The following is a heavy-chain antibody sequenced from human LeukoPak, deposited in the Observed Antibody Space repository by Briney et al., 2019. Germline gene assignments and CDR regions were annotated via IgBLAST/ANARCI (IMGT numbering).Heavy chain of an antibody. CDR3: AREVGGDFDALDS. CDR2: IFQSGST. Sequence: PSETLSLTCAVSGGSISSGHWWRWVRQPPGRGLQWIGEIFQSGSTNYNPSLKSRVTISVDNSKNQFSLTLTSVTAADTAVYYCAREVGGDFDALDSWGQGTLVTVSS. D-gene: IGHD4-17*01. V-gene: IGHV4-4*02. CDR1: GGSISSGHW. J-gene: IGHJ4*02.